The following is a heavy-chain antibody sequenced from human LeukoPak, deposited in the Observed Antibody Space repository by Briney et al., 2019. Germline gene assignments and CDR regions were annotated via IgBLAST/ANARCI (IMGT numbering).Heavy chain of an antibody. Sequence: GASVKVSCKASGYTFTSYYMHWVRQAPGQGLEWMGIINPSGGSTSYAQKFEGRVTMTRDTSTSTVYMELSSLRSEDTAVYYCARDRIVVVPAARGCAVYYYYGMDVWGQGTTVTVSS. D-gene: IGHD2-2*01. CDR1: GYTFTSYY. CDR3: ARDRIVVVPAARGCAVYYYYGMDV. CDR2: INPSGGST. J-gene: IGHJ6*02. V-gene: IGHV1-46*01.